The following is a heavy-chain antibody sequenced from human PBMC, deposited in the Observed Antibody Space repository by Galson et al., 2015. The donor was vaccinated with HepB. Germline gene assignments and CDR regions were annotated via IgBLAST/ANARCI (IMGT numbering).Heavy chain of an antibody. CDR2: ISAYNGNT. Sequence: SVKVSCKASGYTFTSYGISWVRQAPGQGLEWMGWISAYNGNTNYAQKLQGRVTMTTDTSTSTAHMELRSLRSDDTAVYYCARPGGSGSAYYYYYGMDVWGQGTTVTVSS. CDR3: ARPGGSGSAYYYYYGMDV. D-gene: IGHD3-10*01. CDR1: GYTFTSYG. J-gene: IGHJ6*02. V-gene: IGHV1-18*04.